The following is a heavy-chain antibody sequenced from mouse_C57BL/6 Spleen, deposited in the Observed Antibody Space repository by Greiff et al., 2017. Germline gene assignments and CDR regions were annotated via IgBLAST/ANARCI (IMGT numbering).Heavy chain of an antibody. V-gene: IGHV5-17*01. CDR1: GFTFSDYG. Sequence: DVKLVESGGGLVKPGGSLKLSCAASGFTFSDYGMHWVRQAPEKGLEWVAYISSGSSTIYYADTVKGRFTISRDNAKNTLFLQMTSLRSEDTAMYYCARDYYGSPDYGGQGTTLTVSS. D-gene: IGHD1-1*01. CDR2: ISSGSSTI. J-gene: IGHJ2*01. CDR3: ARDYYGSPDY.